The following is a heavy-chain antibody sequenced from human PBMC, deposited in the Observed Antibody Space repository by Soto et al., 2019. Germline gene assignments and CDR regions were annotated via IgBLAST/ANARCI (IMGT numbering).Heavy chain of an antibody. CDR2: IIPIPGTA. CDR3: ARSQGSSTSLEIYYYYYYGMDV. V-gene: IGHV1-69*01. Sequence: QVQLVQSGAEVKKPGSSVMVSCKASGGTFGSYAISWVRQAPGQGLEWMGGIIPIPGTANYAQKFQGRVTIAADESTSTAYMELSSLRSEDTAVYYCARSQGSSTSLEIYYYYYYGMDVWGQGNTVTVSS. J-gene: IGHJ6*02. D-gene: IGHD2-2*01. CDR1: GGTFGSYA.